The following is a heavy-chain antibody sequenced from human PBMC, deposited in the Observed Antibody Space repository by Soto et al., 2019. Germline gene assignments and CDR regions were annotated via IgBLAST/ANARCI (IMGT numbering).Heavy chain of an antibody. J-gene: IGHJ3*02. D-gene: IGHD6-13*01. CDR3: AKAKKTGSWSDAFDI. V-gene: IGHV3-23*01. CDR1: GFTFSSYA. CDR2: ISGSGGST. Sequence: GGSLILSCAASGFTFSSYAMSWVRQAPGKGLEWVSAISGSGGSTYYAYSVKGRFTISRDNSKNTLYLQMNSLRAEDTAVYYCAKAKKTGSWSDAFDIWGQGTMVTVSS.